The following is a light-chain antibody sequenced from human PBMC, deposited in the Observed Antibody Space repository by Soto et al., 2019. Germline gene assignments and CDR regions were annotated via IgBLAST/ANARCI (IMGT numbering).Light chain of an antibody. CDR3: CSYAGRYIVV. CDR1: SSDVGGYDY. J-gene: IGLJ2*01. Sequence: QSALTQPASVSGSPGQSITISCTGTSSDVGGYDYVSWYQQHPGKAPKLMIYEVSNRPSGVSNRFSGSKSGNTASLTISGLQAEDEADYYCCSYAGRYIVVFGGGTKLTVL. V-gene: IGLV2-14*01. CDR2: EVS.